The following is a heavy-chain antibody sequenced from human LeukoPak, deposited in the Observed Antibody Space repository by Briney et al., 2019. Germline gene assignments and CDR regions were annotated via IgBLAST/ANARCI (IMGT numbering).Heavy chain of an antibody. CDR3: ARVIVLVEGASDHFDY. D-gene: IGHD2-2*01. CDR1: GFTFSSYW. V-gene: IGHV3-7*01. J-gene: IGHJ4*02. CDR2: IKYDGSAK. Sequence: GGSLRLSCAASGFTFSSYWMTWVRQPPGKGLEWVANIKYDGSAKYYGDSVKGRFTISRDNTKNSLYLQMNGLRAEDTAIYYCARVIVLVEGASDHFDYWGQGAPATVHS.